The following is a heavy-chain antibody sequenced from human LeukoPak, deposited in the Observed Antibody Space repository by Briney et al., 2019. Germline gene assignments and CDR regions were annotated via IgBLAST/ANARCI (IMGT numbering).Heavy chain of an antibody. J-gene: IGHJ4*02. Sequence: SETLSLTCTVSGGSISSSSYYWGWIRQPPGKGLEWIGSIYYSGSTYYNPSLKTRVTISVDKSKNQFSLKLSSVTAADTAVYYCARASHDYGDYSHFDYWGQGTLVTVSS. CDR1: GGSISSSSYY. V-gene: IGHV4-39*07. CDR2: IYYSGST. D-gene: IGHD4-17*01. CDR3: ARASHDYGDYSHFDY.